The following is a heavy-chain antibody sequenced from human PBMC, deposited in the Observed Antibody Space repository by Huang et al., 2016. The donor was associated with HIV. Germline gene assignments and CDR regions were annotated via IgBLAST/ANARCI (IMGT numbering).Heavy chain of an antibody. CDR1: GGSFSGYY. CDR2: INQSGGT. Sequence: QVHLQQWGAGLLKPSGTLSLTCGVYGGSFSGYYWTWIRRSPGKGLEWIGEINQSGGTNYNPSLKSRGIMSVDTSKNQFSLKVYSLTAADTGIYYCARERSIWGQGTEVIVSS. V-gene: IGHV4-34*01. CDR3: ARERSI. J-gene: IGHJ3*02.